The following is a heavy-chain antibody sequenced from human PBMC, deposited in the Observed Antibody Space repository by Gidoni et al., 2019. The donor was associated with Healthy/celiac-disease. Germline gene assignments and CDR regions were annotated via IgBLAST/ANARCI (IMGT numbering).Heavy chain of an antibody. D-gene: IGHD3-22*01. Sequence: EVQLLESGGGLVQPGGSLRLSCAASGFTFSSYAMTWVRQAPGKGLEWVSAISGSGGSTYYADSVKGRFTISRDNSKNTLYLQMNSLRAEDTAVYYCAKGEYYDRSAPDYWGQGTLVTVSS. CDR3: AKGEYYDRSAPDY. CDR2: ISGSGGST. V-gene: IGHV3-23*01. J-gene: IGHJ4*02. CDR1: GFTFSSYA.